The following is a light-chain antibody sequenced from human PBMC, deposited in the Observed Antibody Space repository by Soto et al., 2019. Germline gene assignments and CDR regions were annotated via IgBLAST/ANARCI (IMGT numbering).Light chain of an antibody. CDR3: QQYNNWPRT. CDR2: GAS. CDR1: QSVSSN. Sequence: VMTQSPATLSVSPGERATLSCRASQSVSSNLAWYQQKPGQAPRLLIYGASTRATGIPARFSGSVSGTEFTLTISSLQSEDFAVYYCQQYNNWPRTFGQGTKVDIK. V-gene: IGKV3-15*01. J-gene: IGKJ1*01.